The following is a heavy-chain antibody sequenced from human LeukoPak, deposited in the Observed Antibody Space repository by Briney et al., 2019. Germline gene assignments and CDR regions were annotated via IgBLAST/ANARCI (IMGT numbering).Heavy chain of an antibody. V-gene: IGHV4-61*05. CDR3: AGEVVATAGVDY. J-gene: IGHJ4*02. D-gene: IGHD6-13*01. CDR1: GGSISSSSYY. CDR2: IYYSGST. Sequence: PSETLSLTCTVSGGSISSSSYYWGWIRQPPGKGLEWIGYIYYSGSTSYNPSLKSRVTISIDTSKNQFSLNLRSVTAADTAVYYCAGEVVATAGVDYWGQGTLVTVSS.